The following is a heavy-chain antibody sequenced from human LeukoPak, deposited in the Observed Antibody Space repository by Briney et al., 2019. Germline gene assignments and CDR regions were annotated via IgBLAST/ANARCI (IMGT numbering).Heavy chain of an antibody. CDR1: GYTFTSYY. D-gene: IGHD4-17*01. V-gene: IGHV1-46*01. Sequence: ASVKVSCKASGYTFTSYYMHWVRQAPGQGLEWMGLINPSGGSTSYAQKFQGRVTMTRDTSTSTVYMELSSLRSEDTAVYYCARDWYGDYGIGLGYFDYWGQGTLVTVSS. CDR2: INPSGGST. CDR3: ARDWYGDYGIGLGYFDY. J-gene: IGHJ4*02.